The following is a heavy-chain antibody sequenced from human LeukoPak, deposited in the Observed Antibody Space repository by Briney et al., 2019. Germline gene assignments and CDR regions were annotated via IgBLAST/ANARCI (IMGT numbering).Heavy chain of an antibody. Sequence: ASVKVSCKASGYTFTGYYMHWVRQAPGQGLEWRGWINANSGGTNYAQKFQGRVTMTKDTSISIAYMELSRLRSDATAVYYCASGADAAHLVRTEMIYWGKGTLVTVSS. CDR1: GYTFTGYY. J-gene: IGHJ4*02. CDR2: INANSGGT. CDR3: ASGADAAHLVRTEMIY. D-gene: IGHD6-6*01. V-gene: IGHV1-2*02.